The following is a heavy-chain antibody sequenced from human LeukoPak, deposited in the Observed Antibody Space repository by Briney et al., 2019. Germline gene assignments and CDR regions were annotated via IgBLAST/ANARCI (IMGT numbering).Heavy chain of an antibody. CDR2: TRNKLNSYNT. D-gene: IGHD6-19*01. J-gene: IGHJ4*02. V-gene: IGHV3-72*01. CDR1: GFTFSSYS. CDR3: ARVGYRSGWYVDY. Sequence: GGSLRLSCAASGFTFSSYSMNWVRQAPGKGLEWVGRTRNKLNSYNTEYAASVKGRFTISRDDSKNSLYLQMNSLRTEDTAVYYCARVGYRSGWYVDYWGQGTLVTVSS.